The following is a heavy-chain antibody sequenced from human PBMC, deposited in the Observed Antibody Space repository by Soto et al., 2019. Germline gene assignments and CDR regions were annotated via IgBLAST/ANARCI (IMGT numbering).Heavy chain of an antibody. CDR2: IYYSGST. Sequence: QVQLQESGPGLVKPSQTLSLTCTVSGGSISSGGYYWSWIRQHPGKGLEWIGYIYYSGSTYYNPSLKSRVTISVVTSKNQFSLKLSSVTAADTAVYYYARDKGYSGYYYYYYMHVWGKGTTVTVSS. CDR1: GGSISSGGYY. D-gene: IGHD5-12*01. J-gene: IGHJ6*03. CDR3: ARDKGYSGYYYYYYMHV. V-gene: IGHV4-31*03.